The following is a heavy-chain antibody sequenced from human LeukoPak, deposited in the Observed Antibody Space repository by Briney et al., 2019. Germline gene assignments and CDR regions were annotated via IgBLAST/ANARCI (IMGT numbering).Heavy chain of an antibody. CDR1: GGSFSGYY. Sequence: SETLSLTCAVYGGSFSGYYWSWIRQPPGKGLEWIGEINHSGGSNYNPSLKSRVTISVDTSKNQLSLKLNSLTAADTAVYYCARKTRHTQNKNWFDPWGQGTLVTVSS. CDR2: INHSGGS. CDR3: ARKTRHTQNKNWFDP. V-gene: IGHV4-34*01. J-gene: IGHJ5*02. D-gene: IGHD1/OR15-1a*01.